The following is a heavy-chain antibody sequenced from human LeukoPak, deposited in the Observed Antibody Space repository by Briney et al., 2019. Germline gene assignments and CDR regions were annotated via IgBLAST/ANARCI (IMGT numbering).Heavy chain of an antibody. V-gene: IGHV3-9*01. CDR2: ISWNSGSI. CDR3: AKDILGYSSSWYSSNYGMDV. J-gene: IGHJ6*02. D-gene: IGHD6-13*01. Sequence: GGSLRLSCAASGFTFDDYAMHWVRQAPGKGLEWVSGISWNSGSIGYADSVEGRFTISRDNAKNSLYLQMNSLRAEDTALYYCAKDILGYSSSWYSSNYGMDVWGQGTTVTVSS. CDR1: GFTFDDYA.